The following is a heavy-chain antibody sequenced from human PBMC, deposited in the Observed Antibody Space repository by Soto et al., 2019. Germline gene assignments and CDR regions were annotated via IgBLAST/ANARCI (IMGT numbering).Heavy chain of an antibody. J-gene: IGHJ5*02. CDR2: ITDTGGST. V-gene: IGHV3-23*01. CDR3: AKDRSGPYPNWFDP. Sequence: PGGSLRLSCAASGFTFTSYAMVWVRQAPGKGLEWVSAITDTGGSTYYADSVKGRFTISRDNSKNILYLQMNSLRAEDTAIYYCAKDRSGPYPNWFDPWGQGTLVTVSS. D-gene: IGHD1-26*01. CDR1: GFTFTSYA.